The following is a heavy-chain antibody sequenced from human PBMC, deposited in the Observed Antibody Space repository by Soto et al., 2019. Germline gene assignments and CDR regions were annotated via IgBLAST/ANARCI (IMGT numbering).Heavy chain of an antibody. D-gene: IGHD3-10*01. Sequence: ASETLSLTCTVSGGSISSYYWSWIRQPPGKGLEWIGYIYYSGSTNYNPSLKSRVTISVDTSKNQFSLKLSSVTAADTAVYYCARVEVDYGTPGAFDIWGQGTMVTVSS. CDR2: IYYSGST. CDR1: GGSISSYY. CDR3: ARVEVDYGTPGAFDI. J-gene: IGHJ3*02. V-gene: IGHV4-59*01.